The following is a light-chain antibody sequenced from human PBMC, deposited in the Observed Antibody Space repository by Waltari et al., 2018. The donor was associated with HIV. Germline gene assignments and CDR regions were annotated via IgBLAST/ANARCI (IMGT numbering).Light chain of an antibody. CDR1: SSDVGGYKY. CDR2: DVS. V-gene: IGLV2-14*03. CDR3: SSYTSSSTYV. J-gene: IGLJ1*01. Sequence: VSGSPGQSITISCTGTSSDVGGYKYVSWYQQHPGKAPKLMIYDVSNRPSGVSNRFSGSKSGNTASLTISGLQAEDEADYYCSSYTSSSTYVFGTGTKVTIL.